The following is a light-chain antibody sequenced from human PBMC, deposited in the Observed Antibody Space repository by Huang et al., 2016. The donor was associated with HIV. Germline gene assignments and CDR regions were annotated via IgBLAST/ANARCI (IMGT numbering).Light chain of an antibody. CDR1: KSVSSY. Sequence: EIVLTQSPATLSLSPGERATLSCRASKSVSSYLAWYQHKPGQAPRLLIYDASNRATGIPARVSGSGSGTDFTLTISRLEPGDFAVYYCQQRSNWRLTFGGGTKVEIK. J-gene: IGKJ4*01. CDR3: QQRSNWRLT. V-gene: IGKV3-11*01. CDR2: DAS.